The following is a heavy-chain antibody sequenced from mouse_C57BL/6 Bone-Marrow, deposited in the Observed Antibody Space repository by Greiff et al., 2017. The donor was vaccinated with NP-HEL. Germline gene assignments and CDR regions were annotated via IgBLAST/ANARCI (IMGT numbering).Heavy chain of an antibody. Sequence: EVMLVESGGGLVKPGGSLKLSCAASGFTFSSYAMSWVRQTPEKRLEWVATISDGGSYTYYPDNVKGRFTISRDNAKNNLYLQMSHLKSEDTAMYYCAREWLPLIAYWGQGTLVTVSA. CDR1: GFTFSSYA. CDR3: AREWLPLIAY. V-gene: IGHV5-4*01. CDR2: ISDGGSYT. J-gene: IGHJ3*01.